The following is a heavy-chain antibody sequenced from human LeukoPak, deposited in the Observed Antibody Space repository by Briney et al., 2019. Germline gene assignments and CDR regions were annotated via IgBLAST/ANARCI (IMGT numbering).Heavy chain of an antibody. D-gene: IGHD3-22*01. CDR3: AREYYYDSSGYPNWFDP. J-gene: IGHJ5*02. Sequence: GESLRLSCAASGFTFSSYSMNWVRQAPGKGLEWVSPTSISSSYIYYADSVKSRFPISRDNAKNSLYLQMNSLRAEDTAVYYCAREYYYDSSGYPNWFDPWGQGTLVTVSS. CDR2: TSISSSYI. V-gene: IGHV3-21*01. CDR1: GFTFSSYS.